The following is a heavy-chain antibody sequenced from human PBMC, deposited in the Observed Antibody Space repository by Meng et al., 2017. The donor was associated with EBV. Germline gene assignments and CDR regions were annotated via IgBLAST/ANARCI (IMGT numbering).Heavy chain of an antibody. D-gene: IGHD3-16*01. V-gene: IGHV4-30-4*01. Sequence: LRECGPELVRASQTSSLTVAGSGDAIRSIGESGNWIRQPPGKGLEWLGYRHYSGDAHYNPSLKRRITMSVDASKNQFSLNLSSVTAADTAVYYCARARRSGGVKLDDWGQGTLVTVSS. CDR2: RHYSGDA. CDR3: ARARRSGGVKLDD. CDR1: GDAIRSIGES. J-gene: IGHJ4*02.